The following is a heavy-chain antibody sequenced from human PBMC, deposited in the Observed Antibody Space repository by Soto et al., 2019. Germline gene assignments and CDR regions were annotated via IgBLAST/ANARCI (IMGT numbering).Heavy chain of an antibody. J-gene: IGHJ3*02. CDR1: GFTFSSYA. D-gene: IGHD6-13*01. CDR2: ISYDGSNK. Sequence: GGSLRLSCAASGFTFSSYAMHWVRQAPGKGLEWVAVISYDGSNKYYADSVKGRFTISRDNSKNTLYLQMNSLRAEDTAVYYCARDRIAAVINAFDIWGQGAMVTVSS. V-gene: IGHV3-30-3*01. CDR3: ARDRIAAVINAFDI.